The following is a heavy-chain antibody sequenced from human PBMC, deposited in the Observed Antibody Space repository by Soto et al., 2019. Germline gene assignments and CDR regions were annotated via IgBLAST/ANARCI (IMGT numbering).Heavy chain of an antibody. CDR3: AGVSDHSVGAADKIYYYYRMDV. CDR1: AGTFSSYA. J-gene: IGHJ6*02. D-gene: IGHD6-13*01. Sequence: VKVFCKASAGTFSSYAISWVRQAPGQGLEWMGGIIPIFGTANYTQKFHGRDTITANESRSTAYLELSSLRCEGTAVYYCAGVSDHSVGAADKIYYYYRMDVWCQVXTVTLYS. V-gene: IGHV1-69*01. CDR2: IIPIFGTA.